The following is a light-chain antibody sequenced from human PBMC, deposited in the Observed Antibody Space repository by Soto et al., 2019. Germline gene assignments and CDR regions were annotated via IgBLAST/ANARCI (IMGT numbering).Light chain of an antibody. CDR1: SSDVGGYNY. V-gene: IGLV2-14*01. Sequence: QYALTQPASVSGSPGQSITISCTGTSSDVGGYNYVSWYQQHPGKAPKLMIYEVSNRPSGVSNRFSGSKSSNTASLTISGLQAEDEADYYCSSYTSSSIDYVFGTGTKLTVL. CDR2: EVS. CDR3: SSYTSSSIDYV. J-gene: IGLJ1*01.